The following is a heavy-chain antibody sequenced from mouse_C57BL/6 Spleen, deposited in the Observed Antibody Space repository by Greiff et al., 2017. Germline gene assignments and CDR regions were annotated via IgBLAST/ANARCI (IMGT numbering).Heavy chain of an antibody. CDR2: IGPEDGDT. V-gene: IGHV14-2*01. J-gene: IGHJ3*01. D-gene: IGHD1-1*01. CDR1: GFNIKDYY. CDR3: ARGGTTVLSPFAD. Sequence: EVKVVESGAELVKPGASVKLSCTASGFNIKDYYMHWVKQSTEQGLEWIGSIGPEDGDTKYAPKFQGQATITADTSSNTVYLQLSSLPSEDTAVYYCARGGTTVLSPFADWGKGTLVTVSA.